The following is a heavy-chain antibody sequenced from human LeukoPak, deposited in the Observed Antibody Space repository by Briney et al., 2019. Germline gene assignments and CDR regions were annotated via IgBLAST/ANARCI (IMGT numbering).Heavy chain of an antibody. Sequence: SETLSLTCAVYGGSFSGYYWSWIRQPPGKGLEWIGEINHSGSTNYNPSLKSRVTISVDTSKNQFSLKLSSVTAADTAVYYCATQPLYCSTSCYDYWGQGTLVTVSS. J-gene: IGHJ4*02. V-gene: IGHV4-34*01. D-gene: IGHD2-2*01. CDR2: INHSGST. CDR1: GGSFSGYY. CDR3: ATQPLYCSTSCYDY.